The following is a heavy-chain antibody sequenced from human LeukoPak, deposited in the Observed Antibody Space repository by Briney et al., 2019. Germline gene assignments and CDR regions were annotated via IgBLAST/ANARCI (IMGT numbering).Heavy chain of an antibody. D-gene: IGHD4-17*01. CDR3: ARDDYGDHAPFDY. CDR2: INHSGST. V-gene: IGHV4-34*01. Sequence: KPSETLSLPCAVYGGSFSGYYWSWIRQPPGKGLEWIGEINHSGSTNYNPSLKSRVTISVDTSKNQFSLKLSSVTAADTAVYYCARDDYGDHAPFDYWGQGTLVTVSS. CDR1: GGSFSGYY. J-gene: IGHJ4*02.